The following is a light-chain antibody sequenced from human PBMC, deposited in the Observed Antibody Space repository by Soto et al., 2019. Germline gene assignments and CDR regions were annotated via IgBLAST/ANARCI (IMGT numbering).Light chain of an antibody. CDR1: SSDVGGYNY. J-gene: IGLJ2*01. CDR2: DVT. V-gene: IGLV2-14*01. Sequence: QSVLTQPASVSGSPGQSITISCTGTSSDVGGYNYVSWYQQHPGKAPKLMIYDVTNPPSGVSNRFSGSKSGDTASLTISGLQAEDEADYYCSSYTTSSTLYVVFVGGTKLTVL. CDR3: SSYTTSSTLYVV.